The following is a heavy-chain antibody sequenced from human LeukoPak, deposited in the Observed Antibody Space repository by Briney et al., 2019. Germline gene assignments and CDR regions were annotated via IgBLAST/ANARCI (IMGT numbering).Heavy chain of an antibody. CDR1: GFTFDDYG. D-gene: IGHD1-26*01. J-gene: IGHJ6*03. CDR3: ARVRGAGLQYYYMDV. Sequence: GGSLRLSCAASGFTFDDYGMSWVRQAPGKGLEWVSGINWNGGSTGYADPVKGRFTISRDNAKDSVYLQMNSLRADDTAVYYCARVRGAGLQYYYMDVWGKGTTVTVSS. V-gene: IGHV3-20*04. CDR2: INWNGGST.